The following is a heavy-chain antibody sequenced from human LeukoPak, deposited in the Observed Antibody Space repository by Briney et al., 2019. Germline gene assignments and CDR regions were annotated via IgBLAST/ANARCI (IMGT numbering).Heavy chain of an antibody. V-gene: IGHV1-2*02. D-gene: IGHD2-21*02. Sequence: ASVKLSCKASGYTFTGYYMHWVRQAPGQGLEWMGWINPNSGGTNYAQKFQGRVTMTRDTSISTAYMELSRLRSDDTAVYYCAREGNCGGDCYSAGYYFDYWGQGPLVTVSS. CDR1: GYTFTGYY. J-gene: IGHJ4*02. CDR3: AREGNCGGDCYSAGYYFDY. CDR2: INPNSGGT.